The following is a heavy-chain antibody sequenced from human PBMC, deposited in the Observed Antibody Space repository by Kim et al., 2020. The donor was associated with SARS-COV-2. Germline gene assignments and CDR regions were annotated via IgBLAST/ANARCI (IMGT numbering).Heavy chain of an antibody. CDR1: GFTFNNYA. CDR2: VSGSGRTT. CDR3: AARFGYQFDY. D-gene: IGHD6-25*01. V-gene: IGHV3-23*01. J-gene: IGHJ4*02. Sequence: GGSLRLSCAASGFTFNNYAMSWVRHAPGQGLEWISGVSGSGRTTYYADSVKGRFTISRDNSKNTFYLQVDSLRAEDTAVYFCAARFGYQFDYWGQGTLVTVSS.